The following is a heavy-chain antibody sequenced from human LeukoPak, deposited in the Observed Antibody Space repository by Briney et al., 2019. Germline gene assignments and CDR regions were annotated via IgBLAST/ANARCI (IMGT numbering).Heavy chain of an antibody. V-gene: IGHV4-38-2*02. J-gene: IGHJ4*02. Sequence: SETLSLTCAVSGYSISSGYYWGWIRQLPGKGLEWIGSIYHSGSTYYNPSLKSRVTISVDTSKNQFSLKLSSVTAADTAVYYCARETGGYSYSLDYWGQGTLVTVSS. D-gene: IGHD5-18*01. CDR1: GYSISSGYY. CDR3: ARETGGYSYSLDY. CDR2: IYHSGST.